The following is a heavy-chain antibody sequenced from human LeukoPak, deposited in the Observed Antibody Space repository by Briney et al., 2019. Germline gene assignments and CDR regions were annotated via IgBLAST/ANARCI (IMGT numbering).Heavy chain of an antibody. J-gene: IGHJ6*04. Sequence: PGGSLRLSCAASEFSVGSNYMTWVRQAPGKGLEWVSAITGSGAFTDYADSVKGRFTISRDNSKNTLYLQVNSLRAEDTAVYYCAELGITMIGGVWGKGTTVTISS. V-gene: IGHV3-23*01. CDR2: ITGSGAFT. CDR1: EFSVGSNY. D-gene: IGHD3-10*02. CDR3: AELGITMIGGV.